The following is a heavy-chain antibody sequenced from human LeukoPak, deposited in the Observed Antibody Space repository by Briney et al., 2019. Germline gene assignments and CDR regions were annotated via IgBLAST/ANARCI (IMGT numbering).Heavy chain of an antibody. D-gene: IGHD3-16*01. Sequence: SETLSLTCTVSGGSISSSSYYWGWIRRPPGKGLEWIGSIYYSGSTYYNPSLKSRVTISVDTSKNQFSLKLSSVTAADTAVYYCASLNPTWGSGFDYWGQGTLVTVSS. V-gene: IGHV4-39*01. J-gene: IGHJ4*02. CDR2: IYYSGST. CDR3: ASLNPTWGSGFDY. CDR1: GGSISSSSYY.